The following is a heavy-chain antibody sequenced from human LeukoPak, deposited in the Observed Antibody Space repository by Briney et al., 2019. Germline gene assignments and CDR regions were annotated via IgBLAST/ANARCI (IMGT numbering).Heavy chain of an antibody. CDR3: AALGDSIY. J-gene: IGHJ4*02. V-gene: IGHV3-13*01. D-gene: IGHD1-26*01. Sequence: QTGGSLRLSCAASGFSISSYDMHWVRQVSGKGLEWVSAIGHAGDTYYADSVKGRFTISREDAKNYFFLQMNSLRAGDTAVYFCAALGDSIYWGQGTLVTVSS. CDR2: IGHAGDT. CDR1: GFSISSYD.